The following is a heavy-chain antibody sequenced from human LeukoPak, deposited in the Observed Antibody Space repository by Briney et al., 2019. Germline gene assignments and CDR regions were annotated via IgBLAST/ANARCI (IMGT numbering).Heavy chain of an antibody. D-gene: IGHD6-13*01. CDR1: GYTFTGYY. CDR2: INPNSGGT. CDR3: ARDTRSSSSWDYYYYGMDV. V-gene: IGHV1-2*04. Sequence: GASVKVSCKASGYTFTGYYMHWVRQAPGQGLEWMGWINPNSGGTNYAQKFQGWVTTTRDTSISTAYMELSRLRSDDTAVYYCARDTRSSSSWDYYYYGMDVWGQGTTVTVSS. J-gene: IGHJ6*02.